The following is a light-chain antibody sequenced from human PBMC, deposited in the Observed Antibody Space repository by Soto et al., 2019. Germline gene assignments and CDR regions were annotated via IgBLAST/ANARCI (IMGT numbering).Light chain of an antibody. Sequence: EIVLTESPATLSLSPGERATLSCRASQSVSSYLAWYQQKPGQAPRLLIYVASNRATGIPARFSGSGSGTDFTLTISSLEPEDFAVYYCQQRSNWPPITFGQETRLEIK. CDR1: QSVSSY. J-gene: IGKJ5*01. V-gene: IGKV3-11*01. CDR3: QQRSNWPPIT. CDR2: VAS.